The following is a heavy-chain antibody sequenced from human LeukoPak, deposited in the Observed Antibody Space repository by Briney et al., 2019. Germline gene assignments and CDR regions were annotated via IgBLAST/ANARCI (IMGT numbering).Heavy chain of an antibody. J-gene: IGHJ4*02. CDR1: GDSMTGHY. CDR2: IYYSGST. CDR3: GRGDWSVDY. V-gene: IGHV4-59*11. Sequence: SETLSLTCTVSGDSMTGHYWSWFRQPPGKGLEWIGYIYYSGSTDYNPSLKSRVTISVDTSNNQFSLNQNSVTAADTAIYFCGRGDWSVDYWGQGTLVTVSS. D-gene: IGHD3-9*01.